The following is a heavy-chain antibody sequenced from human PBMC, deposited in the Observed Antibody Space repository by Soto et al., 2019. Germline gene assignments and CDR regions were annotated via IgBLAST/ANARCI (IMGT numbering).Heavy chain of an antibody. CDR1: GTTFSNFA. J-gene: IGHJ4*02. CDR2: IILPFGTP. CDR3: VRGPDYEGYFDY. D-gene: IGHD3-22*01. Sequence: QVRLVQSGAEVKKTESSVKVSCEASGTTFSNFAIGWVRQAPGQGLEWMGGIILPFGTPNYAQKFQGRVTISADESMTTVYMELIGLRSGDTAVYYCVRGPDYEGYFDYWGQGTLVTVSS. V-gene: IGHV1-69*12.